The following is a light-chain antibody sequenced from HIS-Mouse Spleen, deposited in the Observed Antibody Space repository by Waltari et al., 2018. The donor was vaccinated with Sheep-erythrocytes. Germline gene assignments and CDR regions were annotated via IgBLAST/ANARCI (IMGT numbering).Light chain of an antibody. CDR1: SSDVGSYNL. J-gene: IGLJ2*01. CDR2: EGS. CDR3: CSYAGSSTLV. V-gene: IGLV2-23*01. Sequence: QSALTQPASVSGSPGQSITISCTGTSSDVGSYNLFSWYQQHPGKAPKLMIYEGSKRPSGVSNRFSGSKSGNTASLTISGLQAEDEADYYCCSYAGSSTLVFGGGTKLNVL.